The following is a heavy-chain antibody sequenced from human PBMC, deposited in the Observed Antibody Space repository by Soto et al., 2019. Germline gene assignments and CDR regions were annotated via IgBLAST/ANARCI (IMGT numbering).Heavy chain of an antibody. CDR2: ISMDGSDK. Sequence: QVQLVESGGGVVQRGRSLRLSCAASGFTVNNYGIHWVRQAPGKGLEWVAAISMDGSDKYYADSVKGRLTISRDNSKNTVYLQMNSLRGEDTAVYYCAKDQGRAESHGIDWGQGTMVTVSS. V-gene: IGHV3-30*18. D-gene: IGHD6-13*01. CDR3: AKDQGRAESHGID. CDR1: GFTVNNYG. J-gene: IGHJ3*01.